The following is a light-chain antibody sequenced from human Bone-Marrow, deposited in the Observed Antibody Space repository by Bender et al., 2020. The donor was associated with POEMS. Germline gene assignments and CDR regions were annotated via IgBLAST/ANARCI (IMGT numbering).Light chain of an antibody. CDR2: KDS. CDR1: AFPKRY. J-gene: IGLJ2*01. V-gene: IGLV3-25*02. Sequence: SHELTQPPSVSVSPGQTAEITCSGDAFPKRYGHWYQTKAGQAPLLIIYKDSERPSGIPERFSGSNSGNIATLTISGTQALDEADYYCQAWDTSSVVFGGGTKLTVL. CDR3: QAWDTSSVV.